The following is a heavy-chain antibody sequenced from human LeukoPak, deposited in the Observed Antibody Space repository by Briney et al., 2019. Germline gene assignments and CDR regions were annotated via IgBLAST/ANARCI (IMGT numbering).Heavy chain of an antibody. CDR2: ISSSSSTI. CDR1: GFTFSSYS. CDR3: AKVGPLYDSSGYYFGY. Sequence: GGSLRLSCAASGFTFSSYSMNWVRQAPGKGLEWVSYISSSSSTIYYADSVKGRFTISRDNSKNTLYLQMNSLRAEDTAVYYCAKVGPLYDSSGYYFGYWGQGTLVTVSS. V-gene: IGHV3-48*01. J-gene: IGHJ4*02. D-gene: IGHD3-22*01.